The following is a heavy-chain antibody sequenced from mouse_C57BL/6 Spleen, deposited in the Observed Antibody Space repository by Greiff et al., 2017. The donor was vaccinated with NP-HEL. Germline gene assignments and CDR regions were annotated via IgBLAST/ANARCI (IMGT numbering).Heavy chain of an antibody. CDR1: GFSLTSYG. CDR3: AKPHYYGSRPYFAY. D-gene: IGHD1-1*01. Sequence: VQLQQSGPGLVAPSQSLSITCTVSGFSLTSYGVSWVRQPPGKGLEWLGVLWGDGSTNYHSALIPRLSISKDNSKSQVFLKLNSLQTDDTATYYCAKPHYYGSRPYFAYWGQGTLVTVSA. J-gene: IGHJ3*01. CDR2: LWGDGST. V-gene: IGHV2-3*01.